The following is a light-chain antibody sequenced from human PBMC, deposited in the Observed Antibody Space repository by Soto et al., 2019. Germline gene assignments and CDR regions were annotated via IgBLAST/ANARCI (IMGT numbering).Light chain of an antibody. J-gene: IGKJ1*01. Sequence: DIVLTQSPGTLSLSPGQRATLSCRASQSVSSSFLAWYQQKAGQAPRLLIYGASRRATGIPDRFSGSGSGTDFTLTISRLEPEDFAVYYCQQYVSSPWAFGQGTKVDIK. V-gene: IGKV3-20*01. CDR1: QSVSSSF. CDR3: QQYVSSPWA. CDR2: GAS.